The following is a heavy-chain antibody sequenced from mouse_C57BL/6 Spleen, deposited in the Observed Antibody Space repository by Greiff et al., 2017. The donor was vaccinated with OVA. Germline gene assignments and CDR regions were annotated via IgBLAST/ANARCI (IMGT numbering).Heavy chain of an antibody. V-gene: IGHV7-3*01. CDR2: IRNKANGYTT. D-gene: IGHD1-1*01. CDR1: GFTFTDYY. J-gene: IGHJ4*01. CDR3: ARYTTVVATRAMDY. Sequence: EVKLMESGGGLVQPGGSLSLSCAASGFTFTDYYMSWVRQPPGKALEWVGFIRNKANGYTTESSASVKGRFTISRDNSQSILYLQMNALRAEDSATYYCARYTTVVATRAMDYWGQGTSVTVSS.